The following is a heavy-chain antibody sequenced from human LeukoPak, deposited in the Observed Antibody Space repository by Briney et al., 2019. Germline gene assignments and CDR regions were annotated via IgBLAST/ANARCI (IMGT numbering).Heavy chain of an antibody. CDR1: GFTFSSYG. Sequence: GRSLRLSCAASGFTFSSYGMHWVRQAPGKGLEWVSYISSSGSTIYYADSVKGRFTISRGNAKNSLYLQMNSLRAEDTAVYYCARSIGYCSGGSCNIDYWGQGTLVTVSS. V-gene: IGHV3-48*04. J-gene: IGHJ4*02. D-gene: IGHD2-15*01. CDR2: ISSSGSTI. CDR3: ARSIGYCSGGSCNIDY.